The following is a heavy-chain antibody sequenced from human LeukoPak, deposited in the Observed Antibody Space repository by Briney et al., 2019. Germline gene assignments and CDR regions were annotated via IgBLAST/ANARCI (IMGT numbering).Heavy chain of an antibody. CDR2: IYTSGST. Sequence: SETLSLTCTVSGGSISSGSYYWSWIRQPAGKGLEWIGRIYTSGSTNYNPSLKSRVTISVDKSKNQFSLTLRSVTAADTAVYFCGTTEHDSGDYWGQGTLVTVSS. CDR1: GGSISSGSYY. D-gene: IGHD6-25*01. CDR3: GTTEHDSGDY. V-gene: IGHV4-61*02. J-gene: IGHJ4*02.